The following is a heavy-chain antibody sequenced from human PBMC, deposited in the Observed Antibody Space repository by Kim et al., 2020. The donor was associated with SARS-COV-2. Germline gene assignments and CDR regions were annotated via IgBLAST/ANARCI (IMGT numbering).Heavy chain of an antibody. CDR1: GYIFTSYG. D-gene: IGHD2-21*02. J-gene: IGHJ6*02. V-gene: IGHV1-18*01. CDR3: ARDHCGGDCFNYYYGMDV. Sequence: ASVKVSCKASGYIFTSYGISWVRQAPGQGLEWMGWISAYNGNTNYAQKLQGRVTTTTDTSTSTAYMELRSLRSDDTAVYYCARDHCGGDCFNYYYGMDVWGQGTTVTVSS. CDR2: ISAYNGNT.